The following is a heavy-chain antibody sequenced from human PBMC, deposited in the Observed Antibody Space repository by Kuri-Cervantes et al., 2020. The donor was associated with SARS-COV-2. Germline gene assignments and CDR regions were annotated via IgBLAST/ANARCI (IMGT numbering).Heavy chain of an antibody. CDR3: ARDSSGYHSGFDP. D-gene: IGHD3-22*01. CDR2: INHSGST. CDR1: GGSISSYY. J-gene: IGHJ5*02. V-gene: IGHV4-34*01. Sequence: SETLSLTCTVSGGSISSYYWSWIRQPPGKGLEWIGEINHSGSTNYNPSLKSRVTISVDTSKNQFSLQLNSVTPEDTAVYYCARDSSGYHSGFDPWGQGTLVTVSS.